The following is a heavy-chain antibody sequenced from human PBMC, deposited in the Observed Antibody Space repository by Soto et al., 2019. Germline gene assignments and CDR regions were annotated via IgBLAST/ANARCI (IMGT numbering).Heavy chain of an antibody. D-gene: IGHD3-22*01. J-gene: IGHJ4*02. CDR1: GFTFDDYA. Sequence: LRLSCAASGFTFDDYAMHWVRQAPGKGLEWVSGISWNSGSIGYADSVKGRFTISRDNAKNSLYLQMNSLRAEDTALYYCAKEDSSGSFDYWGQGTLVTVSS. CDR3: AKEDSSGSFDY. CDR2: ISWNSGSI. V-gene: IGHV3-9*01.